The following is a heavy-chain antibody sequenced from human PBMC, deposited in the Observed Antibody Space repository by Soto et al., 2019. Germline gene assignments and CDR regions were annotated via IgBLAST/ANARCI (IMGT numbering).Heavy chain of an antibody. CDR3: ARYSPPKKTYDSNPGWFDP. Sequence: QVQLQESGPGQVKPSETLSLTCTVSGGSMNIYYWTWIRQPPGKGLEWIGYVRDTGSTNYNPSLMGRVTISIDTSRNQFSLSLSSVTAADTAVYFCARYSPPKKTYDSNPGWFDPWGQGTLVAVAS. CDR2: VRDTGST. CDR1: GGSMNIYY. D-gene: IGHD3-22*01. V-gene: IGHV4-59*01. J-gene: IGHJ5*02.